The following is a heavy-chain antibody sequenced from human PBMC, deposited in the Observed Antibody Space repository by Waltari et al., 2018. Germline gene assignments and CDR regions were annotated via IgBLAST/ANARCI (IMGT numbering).Heavy chain of an antibody. D-gene: IGHD3-22*01. CDR2: IYYSGST. V-gene: IGHV4-39*07. CDR3: ARLMYYYDSSGYYGYAFDI. CDR1: GGSISSSSYY. Sequence: QLQLQESGPGLVKPSETLSLTCTVSGGSISSSSYYWGWIRQPPGKGLEWIGSIYYSGSTYYNPSLNSRVTISVDTAKNQFSLKLSSVTAADTAVYYCARLMYYYDSSGYYGYAFDIWGQGTMVTVSS. J-gene: IGHJ3*02.